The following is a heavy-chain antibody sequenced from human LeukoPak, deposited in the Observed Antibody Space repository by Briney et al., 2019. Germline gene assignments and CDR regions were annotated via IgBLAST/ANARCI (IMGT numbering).Heavy chain of an antibody. CDR3: TRGFDP. J-gene: IGHJ5*02. V-gene: IGHV3-7*01. CDR1: GLSFGNYW. CDR2: IKQDGSEK. Sequence: GGSLRLSCVASGLSFGNYWMDWVRQAPGKGLEWVGNIKQDGSEKYYVDSVKGRFTISRDNAKNSLYLDMNSLRVEDTAIYYCTRGFDPWGQGTLVTVSS.